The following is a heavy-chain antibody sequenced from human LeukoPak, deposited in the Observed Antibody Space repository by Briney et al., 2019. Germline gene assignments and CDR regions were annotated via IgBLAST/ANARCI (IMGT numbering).Heavy chain of an antibody. D-gene: IGHD6-13*01. J-gene: IGHJ4*02. CDR2: INPNSGGT. CDR3: ARDLSSMYSSSWYSG. CDR1: GYTFTSYY. Sequence: ASVKVSCKASGYTFTSYYMHWVRQAPGQGLEWMGWINPNSGGTNYAQKFQGRVTMTRDTSISTAYMELSRLRSDDTAVYYCARDLSSMYSSSWYSGWGQGTLVTVSS. V-gene: IGHV1-2*02.